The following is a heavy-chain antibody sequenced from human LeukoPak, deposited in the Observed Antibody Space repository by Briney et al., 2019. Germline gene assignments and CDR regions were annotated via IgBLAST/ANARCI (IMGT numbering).Heavy chain of an antibody. D-gene: IGHD3-22*01. CDR1: GFTFSSYA. CDR2: ISGSGGST. J-gene: IGHJ5*02. CDR3: AKGSKWFPLRDWFDP. Sequence: GGSLRLSCAASGFTFSSYAMSWVRQAPGKGLEWVSAISGSGGSTYYADSVKGRFTISRDNSKNTLYLQMNSLRAEDTAVHYCAKGSKWFPLRDWFDPWGQGTLVTVSS. V-gene: IGHV3-23*01.